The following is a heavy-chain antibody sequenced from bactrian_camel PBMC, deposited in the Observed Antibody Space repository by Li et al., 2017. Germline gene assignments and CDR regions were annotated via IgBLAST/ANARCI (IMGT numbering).Heavy chain of an antibody. V-gene: IGHV3S63*01. CDR1: GYTYA. J-gene: IGHJ6*01. CDR2: IESDGFP. D-gene: IGHD2*01. CDR3: AAGTERRGYPCSVALGRAGFGY. Sequence: VQLVESGGGSVQAGGSLRLSCAISGYTYAMAWFRQAPGKEREGVAGIESDGFPSYAASVKDRFSISRDNAKKTIYLQMDSLKPEDTAMYYCAAGTERRGYPCSVALGRAGFGYWGQGTQVTVS.